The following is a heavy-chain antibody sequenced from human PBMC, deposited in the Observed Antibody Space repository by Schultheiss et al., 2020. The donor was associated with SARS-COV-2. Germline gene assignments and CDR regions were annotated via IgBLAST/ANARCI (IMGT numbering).Heavy chain of an antibody. CDR3: ARDQPPTTGVTLAY. Sequence: SVKVSCKASGGTFSSYAISWVRQAPGQGLEWMGGIIPIFGTANYAQKFQGRVTITADKSTSTAYMELSSLRSEDTAVYYCARDQPPTTGVTLAYWGQGTLVTVSS. J-gene: IGHJ4*02. CDR1: GGTFSSYA. CDR2: IIPIFGTA. V-gene: IGHV1-69*06. D-gene: IGHD4-23*01.